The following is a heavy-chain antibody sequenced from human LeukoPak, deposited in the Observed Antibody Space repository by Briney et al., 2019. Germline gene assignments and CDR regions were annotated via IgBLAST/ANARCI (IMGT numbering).Heavy chain of an antibody. CDR2: MYLSGTT. CDR3: AGLVGRYSSGLYYYYFDY. Sequence: PSETLSLTCTVSGDSINSLDLWSWVRQPPGKGLGWIGEMYLSGTTHSNPSVKSRVTISIDKSKNRFFLNLSSVTAADTAVYCCAGLVGRYSSGLYYYYFDYWGQGTLVTVSS. J-gene: IGHJ4*02. V-gene: IGHV4-4*01. D-gene: IGHD1-26*01. CDR1: GDSINSLDL.